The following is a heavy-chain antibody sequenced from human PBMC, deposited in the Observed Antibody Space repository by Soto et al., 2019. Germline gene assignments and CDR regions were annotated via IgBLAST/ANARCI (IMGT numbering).Heavy chain of an antibody. CDR2: ISGDGLST. CDR1: GSTFTDFT. J-gene: IGHJ3*02. CDR3: ARRPDAFDI. V-gene: IGHV3-23*01. Sequence: PGGSLRLSCAGSGSTFTDFTMTWVRQAPGKGLEWVSAISGDGLSTYYAGSVKGRFTISRDNSKTTLYLQMNSLRAEDTAVYYCARRPDAFDIWGGGTMVTVSS.